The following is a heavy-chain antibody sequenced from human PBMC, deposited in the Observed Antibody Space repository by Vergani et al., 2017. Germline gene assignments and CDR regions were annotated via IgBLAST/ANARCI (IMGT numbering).Heavy chain of an antibody. CDR1: GFTFSSYG. CDR3: ASLQGWQWLDYYFDY. D-gene: IGHD6-19*01. Sequence: QVQLVESGRGVVQPGRSLRLSCAASGFTFSSYGMHWVRQAPGKGLEWVAVISYDGSNKYYADSVKGRFTISRDNSKNTLYLQMNSLRAEDTAVYYCASLQGWQWLDYYFDYWGQGTLVTVSS. CDR2: ISYDGSNK. J-gene: IGHJ4*02. V-gene: IGHV3-30*19.